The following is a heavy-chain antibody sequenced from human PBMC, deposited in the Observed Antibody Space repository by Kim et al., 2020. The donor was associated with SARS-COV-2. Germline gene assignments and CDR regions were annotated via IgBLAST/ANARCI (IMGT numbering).Heavy chain of an antibody. Sequence: GGSLRLSCAASGFTFSSYWMTWVRQAPGKGLEWVANIKQDANQKYYVDSVKGRFTISRDNAKKSLYLQMNSMRAEDTAVYYCERDGDLYSSGKDAFDIWGQGTMVTVSS. J-gene: IGHJ3*02. CDR1: GFTFSSYW. D-gene: IGHD6-19*01. V-gene: IGHV3-7*01. CDR2: IKQDANQK. CDR3: ERDGDLYSSGKDAFDI.